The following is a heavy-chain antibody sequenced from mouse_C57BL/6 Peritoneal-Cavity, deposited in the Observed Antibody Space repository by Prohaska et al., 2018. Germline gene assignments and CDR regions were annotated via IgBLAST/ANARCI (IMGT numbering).Heavy chain of an antibody. CDR3: ARGLLKAMDY. Sequence: LSITCTVSGFSLTSYGVHWVRQPPGKGLEWLVVIWSDGSTTYNSALKSRLSISKDNSKSQVFLKMNSLQTDDTAMYYCARGLLKAMDYSGQGTSVTVSS. D-gene: IGHD1-3*01. J-gene: IGHJ4*01. CDR2: IWSDGST. V-gene: IGHV2-6*03. CDR1: GFSLTSYG.